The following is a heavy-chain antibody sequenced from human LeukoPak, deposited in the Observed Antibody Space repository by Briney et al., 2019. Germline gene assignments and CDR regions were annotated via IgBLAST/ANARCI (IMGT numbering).Heavy chain of an antibody. D-gene: IGHD5-18*01. J-gene: IGHJ5*02. CDR3: AKGSYGHYGFDP. Sequence: GGSLRLSCASSGFTFSIYAMSWVRQAPGKGLEWVSAIGASGGSTYYADSVKGRFTISRDNSKNTLYLQMNSLRAEDTGVYYCAKGSYGHYGFDPWGQGTLVTVSS. CDR2: IGASGGST. V-gene: IGHV3-23*01. CDR1: GFTFSIYA.